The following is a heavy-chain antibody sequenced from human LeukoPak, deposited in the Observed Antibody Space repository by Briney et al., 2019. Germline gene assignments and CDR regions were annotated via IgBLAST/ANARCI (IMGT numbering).Heavy chain of an antibody. V-gene: IGHV1-2*02. D-gene: IGHD3-3*01. J-gene: IGHJ3*02. CDR2: INPNSGGT. CDR1: GYTFTSYD. Sequence: ASVKVSCKASGYTFTSYDINWVRQATGQGLEWMGWINPNSGGTNYAQKFQGRVTMTRDTSISTAYMELSRLRSDDTAVYYCARWSNAFDIWGQGTMVTVSS. CDR3: ARWSNAFDI.